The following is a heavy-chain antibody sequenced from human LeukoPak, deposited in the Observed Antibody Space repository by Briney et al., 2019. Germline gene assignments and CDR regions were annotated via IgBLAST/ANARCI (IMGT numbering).Heavy chain of an antibody. J-gene: IGHJ4*02. CDR3: AKGVGGYYFDY. D-gene: IGHD2-15*01. CDR1: GFTVSSNY. CDR2: ISSGGDT. Sequence: GGSLRLSCAASGFTVSSNYMSWVRQAPGKGLEWISIISSGGDTYYADSVKGRFTISRDNSKNTLDLQMSSLRAEDTAVYYCAKGVGGYYFDYWGQGTLVTVSS. V-gene: IGHV3-53*01.